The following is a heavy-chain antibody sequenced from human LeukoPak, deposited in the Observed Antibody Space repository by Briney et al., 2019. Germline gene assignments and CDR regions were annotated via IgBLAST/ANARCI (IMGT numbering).Heavy chain of an antibody. CDR3: ARGDEAATHDY. CDR2: ISSSSSTI. CDR1: GFTFSSYS. J-gene: IGHJ4*02. V-gene: IGHV3-48*01. Sequence: GGSLRLSCAASGFTFSSYSMNWVRQAPGEGLEWVSYISSSSSTIYYADSVKGRFTISRDNAKNSLYLQMNSLRAEDTAMYYCARGDEAATHDYWGQGTLVTVSS. D-gene: IGHD2-15*01.